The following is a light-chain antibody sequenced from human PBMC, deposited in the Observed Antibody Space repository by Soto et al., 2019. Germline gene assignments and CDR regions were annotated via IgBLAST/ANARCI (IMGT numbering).Light chain of an antibody. CDR1: QSFNIY. CDR2: VAS. V-gene: IGKV1-39*01. CDR3: QQSYISPYP. Sequence: IQMTQSPSSLSASVGDSVTVTCRASQSFNIYLNWYQQKPGKAPTLLIYVASSLQIGVPSRFTGAGSRTDFTLTISSLQPEDFAPYYYQQSYISPYPFGQGTKLEIK. J-gene: IGKJ2*01.